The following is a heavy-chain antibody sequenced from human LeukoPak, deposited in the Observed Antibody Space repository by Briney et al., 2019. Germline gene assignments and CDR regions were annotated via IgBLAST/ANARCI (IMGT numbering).Heavy chain of an antibody. V-gene: IGHV4-34*01. CDR2: INHSGST. J-gene: IGHJ6*02. CDR3: ARDRGLREGYCSSTSCYKAHYYYYGMDV. D-gene: IGHD2-2*01. CDR1: GGSFSGYY. Sequence: SETLSLTCAVYGGSFSGYYWSWIRQPPGKGLEWIGEINHSGSTNYNPSLKSRVTISVDTSKNQFSLKLSSVTAVDTAVYYCARDRGLREGYCSSTSCYKAHYYYYGMDVWGQGTTVTVSS.